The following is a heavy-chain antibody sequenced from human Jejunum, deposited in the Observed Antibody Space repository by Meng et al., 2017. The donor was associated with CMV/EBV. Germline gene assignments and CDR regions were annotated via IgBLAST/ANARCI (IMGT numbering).Heavy chain of an antibody. CDR2: IYYTGTT. Sequence: CTVSGGSISSGRYYWNWIRQHPGKGLEWIGYIYYTGTTYYNPSLKSRVTISLDTSMNQFSLKLTSVTAADTAVYYCARTWTLDSFDIWGQGTMVTVSS. CDR3: ARTWTLDSFDI. V-gene: IGHV4-31*03. J-gene: IGHJ3*02. D-gene: IGHD3/OR15-3a*01. CDR1: GGSISSGRYY.